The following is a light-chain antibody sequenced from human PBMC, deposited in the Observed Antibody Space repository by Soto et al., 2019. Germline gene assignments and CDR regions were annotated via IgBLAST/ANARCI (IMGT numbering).Light chain of an antibody. CDR2: GAS. V-gene: IGKV1-39*01. CDR3: QQTYSDIS. J-gene: IGKJ4*01. CDR1: RTITTY. Sequence: DVRMTQSPSSLSASVGDTITITCRARRTITTYLNWFQQKPGEPPRLLIYGASTLHDGVPSRFSGSGSGADFTLTISGLQPEDFASYHCQQTYSDISFGGGTKV.